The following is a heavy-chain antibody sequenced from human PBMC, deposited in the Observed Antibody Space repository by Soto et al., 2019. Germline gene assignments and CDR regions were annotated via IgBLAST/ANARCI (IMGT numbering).Heavy chain of an antibody. Sequence: QVQLVQSGAEVKKPGSSVKVSCKASAGTFSSYTISWVRQAPGQGREWMGRIIPILGIANYAQKFQGRVTNTADKSTSTAYMELSSMRSEDTAVYYCARGEGRIDRNNWFDPWGQGTLVTVSS. CDR2: IIPILGIA. D-gene: IGHD3-16*02. V-gene: IGHV1-69*02. CDR3: ARGEGRIDRNNWFDP. J-gene: IGHJ5*02. CDR1: AGTFSSYT.